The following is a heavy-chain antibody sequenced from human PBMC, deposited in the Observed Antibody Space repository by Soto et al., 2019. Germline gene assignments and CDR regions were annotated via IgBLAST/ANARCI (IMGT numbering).Heavy chain of an antibody. CDR2: FYYSGST. CDR3: ARWDDYLDS. Sequence: PSETLSLTCTVSGGSISSGGYYWSWIRQFPGKGLEWIGYFYYSGSTFYNPSLMSRLNISVDTSKNQFFLKLSSVTAADTAVYYCARWDDYLDSWGQGTLVTVSS. J-gene: IGHJ4*02. V-gene: IGHV4-31*03. D-gene: IGHD1-26*01. CDR1: GGSISSGGYY.